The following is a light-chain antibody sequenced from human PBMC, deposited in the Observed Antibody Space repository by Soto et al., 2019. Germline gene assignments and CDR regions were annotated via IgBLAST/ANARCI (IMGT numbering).Light chain of an antibody. V-gene: IGKV1-13*02. CDR3: HQYSTYPYT. CDR2: DAS. CDR1: ELISSA. J-gene: IGKJ3*01. Sequence: AIQLTQSPSSLSASVGDRVTITCRASELISSALAWYQQKPGRSPHLLISDASLFEGGAPSRVSGSGSGTYFTLTIASLQTEGLETDDGHQYSTYPYTSGNAPKVDGK.